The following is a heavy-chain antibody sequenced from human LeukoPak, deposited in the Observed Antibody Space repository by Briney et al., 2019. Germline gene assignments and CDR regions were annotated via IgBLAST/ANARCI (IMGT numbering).Heavy chain of an antibody. J-gene: IGHJ3*02. V-gene: IGHV3-11*01. D-gene: IGHD3-22*01. CDR2: ISSSGSTI. CDR1: GFTFSDYY. CDR3: ARGRFNYYDSSGYYPGAFDI. Sequence: GGSLRLSCAASGFTFSDYYMSWIRQAPGKGLEWVSYISSSGSTIYYADSVKGRFTISRDNAKNSLYLQMNSLRAEDTAVYYCARGRFNYYDSSGYYPGAFDIWGQGTMVTVSS.